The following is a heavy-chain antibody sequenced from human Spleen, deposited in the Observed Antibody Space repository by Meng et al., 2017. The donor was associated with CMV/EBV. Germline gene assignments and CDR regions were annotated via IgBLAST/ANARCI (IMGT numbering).Heavy chain of an antibody. CDR1: GYIFTNFD. J-gene: IGHJ4*02. CDR2: IIPIIGMT. Sequence: SVKVSCKASGYIFTNFDITWVRQAPGQGLEWMGRIIPIIGMTNYAQKFQGRVTITADKSMTTAYMELSSLRSEDTAVYYCASFITTKRIADFWGQGTLVTVSS. CDR3: ASFITTKRIADF. D-gene: IGHD3-22*01. V-gene: IGHV1-69*04.